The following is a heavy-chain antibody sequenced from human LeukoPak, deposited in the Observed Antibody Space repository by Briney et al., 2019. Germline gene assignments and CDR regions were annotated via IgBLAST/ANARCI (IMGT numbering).Heavy chain of an antibody. D-gene: IGHD6-19*01. J-gene: IGHJ4*02. CDR3: ARGLYSSGL. Sequence: GGSLRLSCAASGFTFSDYYMNWIRQAPGKGREWLSYISGSGSTIYYADSVKGRFTISRDNPKNSLYLQMNSLRAEDTAVYYCARGLYSSGLWGQGTLVTVSS. CDR2: ISGSGSTI. V-gene: IGHV3-11*01. CDR1: GFTFSDYY.